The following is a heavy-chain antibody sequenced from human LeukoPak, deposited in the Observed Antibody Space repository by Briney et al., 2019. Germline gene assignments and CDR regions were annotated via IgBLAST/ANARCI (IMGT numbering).Heavy chain of an antibody. V-gene: IGHV4-30-4*08. J-gene: IGHJ4*02. D-gene: IGHD7-27*01. Sequence: PSETLSLTCAVSGHSISSGYYWGWIRQPPGKGLEWIGYIYYSGSTYYNPSLKSRVTISVDTSKNQFSLKLSSVTAADTAVYYCARITKLGILPLTFDYWGRGTLVTVSS. CDR3: ARITKLGILPLTFDY. CDR1: GHSISSGYY. CDR2: IYYSGST.